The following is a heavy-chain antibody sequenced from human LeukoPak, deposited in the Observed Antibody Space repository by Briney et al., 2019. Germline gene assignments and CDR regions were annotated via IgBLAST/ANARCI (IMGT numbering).Heavy chain of an antibody. J-gene: IGHJ3*02. CDR3: ARVIGWDEPFDI. D-gene: IGHD1-26*01. V-gene: IGHV3-74*01. CDR2: INTDGSST. Sequence: PGGSLRLSCSASGFTLSNYWMHWVRQAPGKGLVWVSRINTDGSSTDYADSVKGRFTVSRDNAKNTLYLQMNSLRAEDTAVYYCARVIGWDEPFDIWGQGTMLTVSS. CDR1: GFTLSNYW.